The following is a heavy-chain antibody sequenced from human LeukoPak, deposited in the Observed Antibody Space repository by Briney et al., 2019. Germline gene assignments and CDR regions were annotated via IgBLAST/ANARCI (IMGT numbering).Heavy chain of an antibody. CDR3: ARSLLAFDY. CDR1: GGSISSSSYY. J-gene: IGHJ4*02. Sequence: SETLSLTCTVSGGSISSSSYYWGGIRQPPGKGLEWIGSVYYNVNTYYNPFLKGPVTISVAPSKNRFSLKLSSVTAADTAVYSCARSLLAFDYWGQGTLVTVSS. V-gene: IGHV4-39*01. CDR2: VYYNVNT.